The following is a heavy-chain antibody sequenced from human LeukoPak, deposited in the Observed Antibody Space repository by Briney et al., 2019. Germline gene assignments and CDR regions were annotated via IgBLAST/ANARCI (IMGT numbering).Heavy chain of an antibody. CDR1: GYTFSTYW. CDR3: ARRVVNNRNWYFNL. J-gene: IGHJ2*01. Sequence: GESLKISCKGSGYTFSTYWIGWVRQMPGKGLEWMGIIYPGDSDTRYSPSFQGQVTISADKSINTAYVQWSSLKASDTAMYYCARRVVNNRNWYFNLWGRGTLVTVSS. D-gene: IGHD4-23*01. CDR2: IYPGDSDT. V-gene: IGHV5-51*01.